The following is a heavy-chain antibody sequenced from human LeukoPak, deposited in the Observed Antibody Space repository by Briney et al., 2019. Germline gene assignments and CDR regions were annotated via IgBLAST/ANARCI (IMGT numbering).Heavy chain of an antibody. V-gene: IGHV1-8*01. CDR1: GYTFTSFD. Sequence: VSVKVSCKASGYTFTSFDINWVRQAAGQGLEWMGWMRPGSGNTGYAESFQGRITLTRDTSTNTAFMELSSLTSEDTAVYYCARGYYYYYYMDVWGKGTTVTVSS. CDR3: ARGYYYYYYMDV. CDR2: MRPGSGNT. J-gene: IGHJ6*03.